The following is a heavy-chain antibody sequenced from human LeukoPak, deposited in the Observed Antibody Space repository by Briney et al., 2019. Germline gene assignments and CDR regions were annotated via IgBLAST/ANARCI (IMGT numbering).Heavy chain of an antibody. CDR2: ISSTGSYI. CDR1: GFIFSNYE. Sequence: QPGGSLRLSCAGSGFIFSNYEMNWVRQAPGKGLEWVSYISSTGSYIYYADSVKGRFTISRDNAENSLYLQMNSLRAEDTAVYYCARDLPTGTYRAYFDNWGQGTLVTVSS. V-gene: IGHV3-48*03. D-gene: IGHD1-26*01. J-gene: IGHJ4*02. CDR3: ARDLPTGTYRAYFDN.